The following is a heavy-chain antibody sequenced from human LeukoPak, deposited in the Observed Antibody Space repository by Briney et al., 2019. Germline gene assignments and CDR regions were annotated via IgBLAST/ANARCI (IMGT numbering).Heavy chain of an antibody. Sequence: NPSETLSLTCAVYGGSFSGYYWSWIRQPPGKGLEWIGEINHSGSTNYNPSLKSRVTISVDTSKNQFSLKLSSVTAAYTAVYYCARGDSYGYPYFDYWGQGTLVTVSS. D-gene: IGHD5-18*01. J-gene: IGHJ4*02. CDR3: ARGDSYGYPYFDY. V-gene: IGHV4-34*01. CDR2: INHSGST. CDR1: GGSFSGYY.